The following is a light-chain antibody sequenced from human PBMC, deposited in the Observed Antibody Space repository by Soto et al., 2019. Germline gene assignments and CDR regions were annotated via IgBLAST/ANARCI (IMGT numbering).Light chain of an antibody. CDR1: QTISSW. CDR3: QHYNSYSEA. CDR2: KAS. V-gene: IGKV1-5*03. J-gene: IGKJ1*01. Sequence: IQMTQSPSTLSGSIGVRVTITCRASQTISSWLAWYQQKPGKAPKLLIYKASTLKSGVPSRFSDSGSGTEFTLTISSLQPDDFATYYCQHYNSYSEAFGQGTKVDI.